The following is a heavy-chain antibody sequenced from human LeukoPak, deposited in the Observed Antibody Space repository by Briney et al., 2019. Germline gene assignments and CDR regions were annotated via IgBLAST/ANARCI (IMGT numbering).Heavy chain of an antibody. J-gene: IGHJ4*02. D-gene: IGHD4-23*01. CDR3: ARRGDGGRSFDY. Sequence: GGSLRLSCAASGFNVSNNYMTWVRQAPGKGLEWVSLIYSSGSTYYADSVKGRLTTSRDNSKNTLYLQVNSLRAEDTAVYYCARRGDGGRSFDYWGQGTLVTVSS. CDR2: IYSSGST. V-gene: IGHV3-53*01. CDR1: GFNVSNNY.